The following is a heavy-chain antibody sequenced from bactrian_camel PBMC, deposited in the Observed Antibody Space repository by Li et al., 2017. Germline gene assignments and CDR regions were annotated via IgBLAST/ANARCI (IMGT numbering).Heavy chain of an antibody. D-gene: IGHD3*01. J-gene: IGHJ4*01. CDR1: GYTSRYC. CDR3: ATEGGMPTRMTAIQALERITKEDRFGY. V-gene: IGHV3S55*01. CDR2: IDSDGTT. Sequence: QVQLVESGGGSVQAGGTLRLSCAASGYTSRYCMGWFRQAPGKEREGVAVIDSDGTTTYADSVKGRFSISKDNAENTLYLQMNTLKPDDTAMYYCATEGGMPTRMTAIQALERITKEDRFGYWGRGTQVTVS.